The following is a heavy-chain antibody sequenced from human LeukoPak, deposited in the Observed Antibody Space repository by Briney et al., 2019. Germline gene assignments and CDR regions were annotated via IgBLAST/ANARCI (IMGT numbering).Heavy chain of an antibody. Sequence: ESLIPYLQCSGYSLTRYLIGLVRQMSRKGLELMRVIYPGDPETTYSPSFQGQVTISADKSINTAFLQWSSLKASDTAMYYCARPSDYGAYYFDYVGQGTLVTVSS. CDR3: ARPSDYGAYYFDY. V-gene: IGHV5-51*01. CDR2: IYPGDPET. CDR1: GYSLTRYL. J-gene: IGHJ4*02. D-gene: IGHD4-17*01.